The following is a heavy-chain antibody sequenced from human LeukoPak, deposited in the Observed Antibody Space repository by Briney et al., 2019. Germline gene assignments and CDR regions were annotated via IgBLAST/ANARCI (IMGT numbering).Heavy chain of an antibody. CDR1: GYTFTTYY. Sequence: ASVKVSCKASGYTFTTYYMHWVRQAPGQGLEWMGIINPSSGSTTYAQSFQGRVTMTRDTSTTTVYMELSSLRSEDTAVYYCARGRIPATRSYFDYWGQGTLVTVSS. V-gene: IGHV1-46*01. D-gene: IGHD6-13*01. J-gene: IGHJ4*02. CDR2: INPSSGST. CDR3: ARGRIPATRSYFDY.